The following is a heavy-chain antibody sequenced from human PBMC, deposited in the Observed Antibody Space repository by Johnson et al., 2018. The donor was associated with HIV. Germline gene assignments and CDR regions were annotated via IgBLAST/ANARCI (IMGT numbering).Heavy chain of an antibody. CDR3: ARGRNAFDI. Sequence: MQLVESGGGVVQPGRSLRLSCAASGFTFSDYYMSWVRQAPGKGLEWVSAISGSGGSTYYADSVKGRFTISRDNSKHTLYMEMNSLRAEDTAVYYCARGRNAFDIWGQGTMVTVSS. V-gene: IGHV3-23*04. CDR1: GFTFSDYY. J-gene: IGHJ3*02. CDR2: ISGSGGST.